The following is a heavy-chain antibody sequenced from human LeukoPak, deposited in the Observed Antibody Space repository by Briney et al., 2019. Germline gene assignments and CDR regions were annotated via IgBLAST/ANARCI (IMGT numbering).Heavy chain of an antibody. CDR2: TYYSGST. J-gene: IGHJ6*03. D-gene: IGHD3-16*01. V-gene: IGHV4-30-4*08. Sequence: SETLSLTCTVSGGSISSGDYYWSWIRQPPGKGLEWIGYTYYSGSTYYNPSLKSRVTISVDTSKNQFSLKLSSVTAADTAVYYCARTQGGDPYYYMDVWGKGTTVTVSS. CDR1: GGSISSGDYY. CDR3: ARTQGGDPYYYMDV.